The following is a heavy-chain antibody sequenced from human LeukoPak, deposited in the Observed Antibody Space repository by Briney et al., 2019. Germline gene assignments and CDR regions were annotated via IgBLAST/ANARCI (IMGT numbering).Heavy chain of an antibody. CDR3: ARRRPYCSSTSCQRRNAFDI. D-gene: IGHD2-2*01. CDR1: GYTFTSYD. Sequence: GASVKVSCKASGYTFTSYDINWVRQATGQGLEWMGWMNPNSGNTGYAQKFQGRVTITRNTSISTAYMELSSLRSEDTAVYYCARRRPYCSSTSCQRRNAFDIWGQGTMVTVSS. J-gene: IGHJ3*02. CDR2: MNPNSGNT. V-gene: IGHV1-8*03.